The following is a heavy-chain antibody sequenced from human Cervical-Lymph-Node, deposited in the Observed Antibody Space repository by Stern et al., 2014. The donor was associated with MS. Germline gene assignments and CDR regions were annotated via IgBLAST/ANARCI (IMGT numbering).Heavy chain of an antibody. D-gene: IGHD6-19*01. CDR3: ARDRAVAGTFDP. J-gene: IGHJ5*02. CDR2: IYTSGST. CDR1: GGSISSGSYY. Sequence: VQLVESGPGLVKPSQTLSLTCTVSGGSISSGSYYWSWIRQPAGKGLEWIGRIYTSGSTNYNPSLKSRVPISVDTSKNHFSLKLSSVTAADTAVYYCARDRAVAGTFDPWGQGTLVTVSS. V-gene: IGHV4-61*02.